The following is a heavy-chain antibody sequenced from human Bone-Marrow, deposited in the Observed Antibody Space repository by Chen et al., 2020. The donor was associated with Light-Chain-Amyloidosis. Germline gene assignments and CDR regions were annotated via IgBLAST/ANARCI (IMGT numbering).Heavy chain of an antibody. CDR3: ARRRDGYNFDY. Sequence: EVQLEQSGPEVKNPGESLKISCKGSGYTFPNYWIGWVRQMPGKGLEWMGVIYPDDSDARYSPSFEGQVTISADKSITTAYLQWRSLKASDTAMYYCARRRDGYNFDYWGQGTLVTVSS. CDR2: IYPDDSDA. CDR1: GYTFPNYW. D-gene: IGHD5-12*01. J-gene: IGHJ4*02. V-gene: IGHV5-51*01.